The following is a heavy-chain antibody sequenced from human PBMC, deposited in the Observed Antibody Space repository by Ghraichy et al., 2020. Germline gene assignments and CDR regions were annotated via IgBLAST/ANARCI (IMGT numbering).Heavy chain of an antibody. Sequence: SETLSLTCAVSGGSISSSNWWSWVRQPPGKGLEWIGEIYHSGSTNYNPSLKSRVTISVDKSKNQFSLKLSSVTAADTAVYYCARDSTTQYSSSYNLDYWGQGTLVTVSS. J-gene: IGHJ4*02. CDR3: ARDSTTQYSSSYNLDY. V-gene: IGHV4-4*02. D-gene: IGHD6-6*01. CDR1: GGSISSSNW. CDR2: IYHSGST.